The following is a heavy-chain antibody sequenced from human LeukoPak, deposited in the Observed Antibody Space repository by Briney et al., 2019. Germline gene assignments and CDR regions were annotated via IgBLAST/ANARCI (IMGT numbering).Heavy chain of an antibody. V-gene: IGHV4-34*01. CDR3: ARLDAVGTPGEDYYYMDV. D-gene: IGHD4-23*01. CDR2: INHSGST. CDR1: GGSFSGYY. Sequence: KSSETLSLTCAVYGGSFSGYYWSWTRQPPGKGLEWIGEINHSGSTNYNPSLKSRVTISVDTSKNQFSLKLSSVTAADTAVYYCARLDAVGTPGEDYYYMDVWGKGTTVTISS. J-gene: IGHJ6*03.